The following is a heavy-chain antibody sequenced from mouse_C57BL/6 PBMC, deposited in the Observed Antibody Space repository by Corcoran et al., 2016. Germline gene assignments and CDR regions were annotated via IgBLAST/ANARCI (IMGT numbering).Heavy chain of an antibody. CDR3: ARSGSRRRMDY. CDR2: INTYSGVP. J-gene: IGHJ4*01. D-gene: IGHD1-1*01. CDR1: GYTFTTYG. V-gene: IGHV9-3*01. Sequence: QIQLVQSGPELKKPGETVKISCKASGYTFTTYGMSWVKQAPGKGLKWMGWINTYSGVPTYADDYKGRFAFSLETSASTAYLQINNLKKEDTATDFCARSGSRRRMDYWCQGTSVTVSS.